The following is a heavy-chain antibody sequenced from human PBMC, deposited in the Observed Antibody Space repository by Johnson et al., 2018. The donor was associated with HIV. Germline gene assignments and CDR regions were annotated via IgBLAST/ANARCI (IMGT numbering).Heavy chain of an antibody. J-gene: IGHJ3*02. CDR2: IWYDGSNK. CDR3: AKDTPLFAFDI. CDR1: GFTFSSYG. Sequence: QVQLVESGGGVVQPGRSLRLSCVASGFTFSSYGMHWVRQAPGKGLEWVAVIWYDGSNKYYADSVKGRFTISRDNSKNTLYLQMNSLRAEDTAVYYCAKDTPLFAFDIWGQGTMVTVSS. V-gene: IGHV3-33*06.